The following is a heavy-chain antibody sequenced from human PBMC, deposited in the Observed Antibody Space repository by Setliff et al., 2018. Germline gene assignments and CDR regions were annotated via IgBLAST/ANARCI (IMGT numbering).Heavy chain of an antibody. J-gene: IGHJ4*02. D-gene: IGHD1-26*01. Sequence: ETLSLTCAVSGYSISSGYYWGWIRQPPGKGLEWIGSIYHSGSTHYNPSLKSRVTISVDTAKNQFSLKLRSVTAADTAVYYCGRPLVGVTTGFENWGQGTLVTVSS. V-gene: IGHV4-38-2*01. CDR2: IYHSGST. CDR3: GRPLVGVTTGFEN. CDR1: GYSISSGYY.